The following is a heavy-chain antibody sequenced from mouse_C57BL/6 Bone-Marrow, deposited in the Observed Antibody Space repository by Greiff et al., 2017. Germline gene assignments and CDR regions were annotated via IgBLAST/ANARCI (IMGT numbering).Heavy chain of an antibody. V-gene: IGHV5-2*01. CDR3: ARHYSNSYAMDY. J-gene: IGHJ4*01. Sequence: DVKLVESGGGLVQPGESLKLSCESNEYEFPSHAMSWVRKTPEKRLELVAAINSDGGSTYYPDTMERRFIISRDNTKKTLYLQMSSLRSEDTALYYCARHYSNSYAMDYWGRGTSVTVSS. D-gene: IGHD2-5*01. CDR1: EYEFPSHA. CDR2: INSDGGST.